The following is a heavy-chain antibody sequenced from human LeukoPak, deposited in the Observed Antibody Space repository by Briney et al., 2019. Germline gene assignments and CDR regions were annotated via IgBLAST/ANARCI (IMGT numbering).Heavy chain of an antibody. CDR2: MDPTGSQK. CDR1: GFTFSAYA. Sequence: GGSLRLSCAASGFTFSAYAIHWVRQAPGKGLEWVANMDPTGSQKRYVDSVRGRFTISKDNPGASLYLDMHSLRAEDTAIYYCAIWTSGNYWGQGTLVTVSS. CDR3: AIWTSGNY. D-gene: IGHD1-1*01. V-gene: IGHV3-7*01. J-gene: IGHJ4*02.